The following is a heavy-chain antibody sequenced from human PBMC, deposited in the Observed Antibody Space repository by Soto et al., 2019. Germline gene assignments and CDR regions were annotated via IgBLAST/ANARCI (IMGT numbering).Heavy chain of an antibody. CDR1: GYTFTSHG. V-gene: IGHV1-18*01. CDR2: ISAYNGNT. CDR3: ARYRPKQRWLQPPGTYYYYGMDV. D-gene: IGHD5-12*01. Sequence: ASVKVSCKASGYTFTSHGISWVRQAPGQGLEWMGWISAYNGNTNYAQKLQGRVTMTTDTSTRTAYMELRSLRSDDTAVYYCARYRPKQRWLQPPGTYYYYGMDVWGQGTTVTVSS. J-gene: IGHJ6*02.